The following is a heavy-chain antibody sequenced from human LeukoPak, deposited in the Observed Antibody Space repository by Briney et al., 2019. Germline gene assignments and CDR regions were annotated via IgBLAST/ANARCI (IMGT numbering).Heavy chain of an antibody. V-gene: IGHV3-74*01. CDR1: GNYL. CDR3: VSFYETY. Sequence: GGSLRLSCAASGNYLMHWVRQGPGKALGWVSHINSDGSCTSYAKSVKGRFTISKDNARNTVYLQICSQRADDTAVYYCVSFYETYWGRGPLVTVSS. CDR2: INSDGSCT. D-gene: IGHD2/OR15-2a*01. J-gene: IGHJ4*02.